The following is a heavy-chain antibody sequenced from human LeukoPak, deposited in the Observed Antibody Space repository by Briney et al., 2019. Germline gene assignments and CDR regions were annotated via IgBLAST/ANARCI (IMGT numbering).Heavy chain of an antibody. CDR3: ARDGSGYYSDAFDI. V-gene: IGHV1-69*05. CDR1: GGTFSSYA. D-gene: IGHD3-22*01. Sequence: SVKVSCKASGGTFSSYAISWVRQAPGQGLEWMGGIIPIFGTANYAQKFQGRVTITTDESTSTAYVELSSLRSEDTAVYYCARDGSGYYSDAFDIWGQGTMVTVSS. CDR2: IIPIFGTA. J-gene: IGHJ3*02.